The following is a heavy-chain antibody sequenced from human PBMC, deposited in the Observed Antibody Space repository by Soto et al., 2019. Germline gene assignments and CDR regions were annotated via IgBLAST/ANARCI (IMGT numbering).Heavy chain of an antibody. CDR2: INPNSGGT. Sequence: QVQLVQSGAEVKKPGASVKVSCKASGYTFTGYYMHWVRQAPGQGLEWMGWINPNSGGTNYAQKCQGWVTMTRDTSISTAYMELSRLRSDDTAVYYCARGSPSYSSSFYPYYGMDVWGQGTTVTVSS. D-gene: IGHD6-6*01. CDR3: ARGSPSYSSSFYPYYGMDV. J-gene: IGHJ6*02. V-gene: IGHV1-2*04. CDR1: GYTFTGYY.